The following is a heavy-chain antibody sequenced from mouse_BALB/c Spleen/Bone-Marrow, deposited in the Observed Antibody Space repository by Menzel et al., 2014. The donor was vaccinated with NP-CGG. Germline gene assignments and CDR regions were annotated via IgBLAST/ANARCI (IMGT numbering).Heavy chain of an antibody. CDR3: ARKGALITHYYAMDY. D-gene: IGHD2-4*01. CDR1: GFTFSSFG. Sequence: EVKLMESGGGLVQPGGSRKLSCAASGFTFSSFGMHWVRQAPEKGLEWVAYLSSGSSTIYYADTVKGRFTISRDNPKNTLFLQMTSLRSEDTAMYYCARKGALITHYYAMDYWGQGTSVTVSS. V-gene: IGHV5-17*02. CDR2: LSSGSSTI. J-gene: IGHJ4*01.